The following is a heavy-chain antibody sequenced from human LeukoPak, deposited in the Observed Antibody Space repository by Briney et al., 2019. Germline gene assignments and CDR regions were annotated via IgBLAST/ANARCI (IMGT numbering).Heavy chain of an antibody. CDR1: GGSINSYF. CDR2: IYTGGST. CDR3: ARDMQGDCSSTSCSHLFDY. Sequence: PSETLSLTCTVSGGSINSYFWTWIRQPAGKGLEWIGRIYTGGSTNYNPSLKSRVTMSVDTSKNQFSLKLSSVTAADTAVYYCARDMQGDCSSTSCSHLFDYWGQGTLVTVSS. J-gene: IGHJ4*02. V-gene: IGHV4-4*07. D-gene: IGHD2-2*01.